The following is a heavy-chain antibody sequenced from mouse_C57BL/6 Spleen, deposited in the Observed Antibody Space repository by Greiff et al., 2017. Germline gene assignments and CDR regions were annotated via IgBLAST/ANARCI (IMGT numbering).Heavy chain of an antibody. CDR2: IYPSDSET. Sequence: QVQLQQPGAELVRPGSSVKLSCKASGYTFTSYWMDWVKQRPGQGLEWIGNIYPSDSETHYNQKFKDKATMTVDKSSSTAYMQLSSLTSEDSAVYDCAREYYYGSANWDFEVWGTGTTVTVSS. J-gene: IGHJ1*03. V-gene: IGHV1-61*01. CDR3: AREYYYGSANWDFEV. D-gene: IGHD1-1*01. CDR1: GYTFTSYW.